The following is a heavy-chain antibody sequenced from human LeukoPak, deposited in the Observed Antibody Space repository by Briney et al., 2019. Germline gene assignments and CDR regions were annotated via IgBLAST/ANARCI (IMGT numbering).Heavy chain of an antibody. CDR3: ARGVYIAAAQYAY. V-gene: IGHV4-59*11. CDR2: IYYSGTT. CDR1: GGSISSHY. D-gene: IGHD6-13*01. J-gene: IGHJ4*02. Sequence: PSETLSLTCTVSGGSISSHYWSWIRQPPGKGLEWIGYIYYSGTTNYNPSLKSRVTISVDTSKNQFSLKLSSVTAADTAVYYCARGVYIAAAQYAYWGQGTLVTVSS.